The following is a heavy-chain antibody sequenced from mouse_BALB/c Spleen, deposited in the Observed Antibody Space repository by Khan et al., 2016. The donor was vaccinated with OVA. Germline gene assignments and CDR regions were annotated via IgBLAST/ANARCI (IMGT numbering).Heavy chain of an antibody. V-gene: IGHV2-9*02. J-gene: IGHJ3*01. CDR2: IWTGGIT. Sequence: QVQLKESGPGLVAPSQSLSITCTVSGFSLSNYGVHWVRQPPGKGLEWLGVIWTGGITNYNSALMSRLSISKDNSKNQVFLKMNRLHTDDTSIYYCARSYYYDVGGFAYWGQGTLVTVSA. CDR1: GFSLSNYG. CDR3: ARSYYYDVGGFAY. D-gene: IGHD2-4*01.